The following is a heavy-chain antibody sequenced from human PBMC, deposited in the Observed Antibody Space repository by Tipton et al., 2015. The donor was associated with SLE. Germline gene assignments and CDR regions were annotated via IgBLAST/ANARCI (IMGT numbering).Heavy chain of an antibody. J-gene: IGHJ6*02. D-gene: IGHD4-23*01. CDR2: IYYSGST. Sequence: TLSLTCTVSGGSISSHYWSWIRLPPGKELEWIGYIYYSGSTNYNPSLKSRVTLSVDTSKNQFSLKLSSVTAADTAVYYCARDNVDFMNGGGYNGMDVRGQGTTVTVS. V-gene: IGHV4-59*11. CDR1: GGSISSHY. CDR3: ARDNVDFMNGGGYNGMDV.